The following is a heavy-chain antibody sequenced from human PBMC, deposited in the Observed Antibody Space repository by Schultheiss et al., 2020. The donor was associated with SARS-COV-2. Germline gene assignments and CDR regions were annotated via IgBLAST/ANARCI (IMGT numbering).Heavy chain of an antibody. D-gene: IGHD5-18*01. Sequence: GESLKISCAASGFTFSSYAMSWVRQAPGKGLEWVSAISGSGGSTYYADSVKGRFTISRDNSKNTLYLQMNSLKTEDTAVYYCTLHTASDYWGQGTLVTVSS. V-gene: IGHV3-23*01. J-gene: IGHJ4*02. CDR3: TLHTASDY. CDR2: ISGSGGST. CDR1: GFTFSSYA.